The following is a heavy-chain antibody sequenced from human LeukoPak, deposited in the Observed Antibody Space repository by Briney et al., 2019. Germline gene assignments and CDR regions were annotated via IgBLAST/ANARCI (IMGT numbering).Heavy chain of an antibody. CDR1: GGTFSSYA. CDR2: IIPIFGTA. V-gene: IGHV1-69*01. CDR3: ARGGEAYCGGDCYEDY. D-gene: IGHD2-21*01. Sequence: SVKVSCKASGGTFSSYAISWVRQAPGQGLEWMGGIIPIFGTANYAQKFQGRVTITADESTSTAYMELSSLRSEDTAVYYCARGGEAYCGGDCYEDYWGQGTLVTVSS. J-gene: IGHJ4*02.